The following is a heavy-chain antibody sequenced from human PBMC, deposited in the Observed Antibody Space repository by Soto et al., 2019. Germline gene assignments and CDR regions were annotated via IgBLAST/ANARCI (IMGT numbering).Heavy chain of an antibody. Sequence: QVQLVQSGAEVKKPGALVKVSCKASGYTFTSYDINWVRQATGQGLEWMGWMNPNSGNTAYAQKFQGRVTMTSNTSISTADLELSSLRSEDTAVYYCARERRDGYDTWGQGTLVTVSS. D-gene: IGHD5-12*01. CDR1: GYTFTSYD. CDR2: MNPNSGNT. J-gene: IGHJ5*02. CDR3: ARERRDGYDT. V-gene: IGHV1-8*01.